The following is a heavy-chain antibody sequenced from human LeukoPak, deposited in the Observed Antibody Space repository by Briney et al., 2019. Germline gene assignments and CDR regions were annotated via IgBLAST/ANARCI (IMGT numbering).Heavy chain of an antibody. D-gene: IGHD4-23*01. CDR3: ATLLTHWYFDL. CDR2: FHPEDGET. V-gene: IGHV1-24*01. Sequence: ASVKVSCKVSRYTLAELSMHWVRQAPGKGLEWMGGFHPEDGETIYAQKFQGRVTMTEDTSTDTTYMELSSLRSDDTAVYYCATLLTHWYFDLWGRGTLVTVSS. J-gene: IGHJ2*01. CDR1: RYTLAELS.